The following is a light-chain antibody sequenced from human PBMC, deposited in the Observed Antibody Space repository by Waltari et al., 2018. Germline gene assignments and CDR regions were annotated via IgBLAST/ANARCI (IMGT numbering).Light chain of an antibody. CDR2: GAS. Sequence: EIVLTQYPGTLSLSPGERATLSCRASQTVGSNFLAWYQQKPGQAPRLLMYGASSRATGVPDRFSGTGSGTDFTLTITRLEPEDFAVYYCQQYGSSPYTFGQGTKLEIK. J-gene: IGKJ2*01. V-gene: IGKV3-20*01. CDR1: QTVGSNF. CDR3: QQYGSSPYT.